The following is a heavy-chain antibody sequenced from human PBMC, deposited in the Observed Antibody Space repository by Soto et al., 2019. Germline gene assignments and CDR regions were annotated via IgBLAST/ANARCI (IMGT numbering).Heavy chain of an antibody. CDR3: ARHGYCSGGSCQTFKTNWFDP. D-gene: IGHD2-15*01. CDR2: IYYSGST. J-gene: IGHJ5*02. V-gene: IGHV4-39*01. Sequence: PSETLSLTCTVSGGSISSSSYYWGWIRQPPGKGLEWIGSIYYSGSTYYNPSLKSRVTISVDTSKNQFSLKLSSVTAADTAVYYCARHGYCSGGSCQTFKTNWFDPWGQGTLVTVSS. CDR1: GGSISSSSYY.